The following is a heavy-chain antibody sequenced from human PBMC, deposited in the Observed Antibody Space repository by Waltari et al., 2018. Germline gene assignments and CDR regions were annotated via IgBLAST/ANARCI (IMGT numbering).Heavy chain of an antibody. Sequence: EVQLVESGGDLVQPGGSLRLSWAASGFPFDTYSMTWVRQAPGKGLEWISYISSSSSSIYYADSVKGRFTVSRDNAKNSVFLQMSSLRDEDTALYYCARADLGAAGNTYWGQGTLVTVSS. J-gene: IGHJ4*02. CDR3: ARADLGAAGNTY. CDR2: ISSSSSSI. V-gene: IGHV3-48*02. D-gene: IGHD6-13*01. CDR1: GFPFDTYS.